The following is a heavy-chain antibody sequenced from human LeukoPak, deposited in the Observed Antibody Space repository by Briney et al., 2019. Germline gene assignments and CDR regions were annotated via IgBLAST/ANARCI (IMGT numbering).Heavy chain of an antibody. V-gene: IGHV4-34*01. CDR3: ARGRTYYYDSSGYYRY. D-gene: IGHD3-22*01. Sequence: SETLSLTCAVYGGSFSGYYWSWIRQPPGKGLEWIGEINHSGSTNYNPSLKSRVTISVDTSKNQFSLKLSSVTAAETAVYYCARGRTYYYDSSGYYRYWGQGTLVTVSS. CDR2: INHSGST. CDR1: GGSFSGYY. J-gene: IGHJ4*02.